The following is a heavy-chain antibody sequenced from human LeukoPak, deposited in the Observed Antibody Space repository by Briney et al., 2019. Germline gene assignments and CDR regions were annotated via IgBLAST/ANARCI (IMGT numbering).Heavy chain of an antibody. CDR2: INPSGGST. J-gene: IGHJ5*02. D-gene: IGHD5-12*01. CDR3: ARERFRSRGYSGYDWNEFDP. V-gene: IGHV1-46*01. CDR1: GYTFTSYY. Sequence: ASVKVSCKASGYTFTSYYMHWVRQAPGQGLEWMGIINPSGGSTSYAQKLQGRVTMTTDTSTSTAYMELRSLRSDDTAVYYCARERFRSRGYSGYDWNEFDPWGQGTLVTVSS.